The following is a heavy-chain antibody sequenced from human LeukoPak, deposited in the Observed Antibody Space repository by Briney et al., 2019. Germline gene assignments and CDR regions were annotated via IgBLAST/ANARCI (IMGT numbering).Heavy chain of an antibody. CDR2: ISSSGTTI. D-gene: IGHD5-12*01. V-gene: IGHV3-11*01. J-gene: IGHJ4*02. Sequence: GGSLRLSCAASGFTFSDYYMTWIRQAPGKGLEWVSYISSSGTTINYADSVKGRFTISRDNAKNSLYLQMNSLRAEDTVVYYCARDGSYNSGWHIDYWGQGTLVTVSS. CDR3: ARDGSYNSGWHIDY. CDR1: GFTFSDYY.